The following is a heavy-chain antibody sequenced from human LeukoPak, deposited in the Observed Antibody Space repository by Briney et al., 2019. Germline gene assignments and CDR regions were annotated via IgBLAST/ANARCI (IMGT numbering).Heavy chain of an antibody. CDR1: GFTFSSYA. CDR3: ANVRVDYSDAFDI. D-gene: IGHD2-15*01. J-gene: IGHJ3*02. CDR2: ISGSGGST. Sequence: GGSLRLSCAASGFTFSSYAMSWVRQAPGKGLEWVSAISGSGGSTYYADSVKGRFTISRDNSKNTLYLQMNSLRAEDTAVYYCANVRVDYSDAFDIWGQGTMVTVSS. V-gene: IGHV3-23*01.